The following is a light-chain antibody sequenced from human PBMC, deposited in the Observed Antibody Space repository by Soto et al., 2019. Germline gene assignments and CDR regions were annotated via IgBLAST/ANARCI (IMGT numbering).Light chain of an antibody. CDR3: QQYSNSPYT. V-gene: IGKV3-20*01. Sequence: EIVLTQSPGTLSLSPGERATLSCRASQTVGSGYLAWYQQKPGQAPRLLIHTASSSATGIPDRFSGSGSGTDFTLTISRLEPEDFALYYCQQYSNSPYTFGQGSKLEIK. CDR2: TAS. CDR1: QTVGSGY. J-gene: IGKJ2*01.